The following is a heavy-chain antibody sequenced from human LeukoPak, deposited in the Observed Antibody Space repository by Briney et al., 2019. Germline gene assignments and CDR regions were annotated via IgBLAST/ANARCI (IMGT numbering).Heavy chain of an antibody. CDR1: GYSFTSYW. D-gene: IGHD2-15*01. Sequence: GESLKISCKGSGYSFTSYWIGWVRQMPGKGLGWMGISPSFQGQVTISADKSISTAYLQWSSLKASDTAMYYCARRVAATEYYFDYWGQGTLVTVSS. V-gene: IGHV5-51*01. J-gene: IGHJ4*02. CDR3: ARRVAATEYYFDY.